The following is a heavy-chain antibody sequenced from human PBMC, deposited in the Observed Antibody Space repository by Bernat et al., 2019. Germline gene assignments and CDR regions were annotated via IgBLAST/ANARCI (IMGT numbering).Heavy chain of an antibody. CDR1: GFTFSSYA. CDR2: ISGSGGST. D-gene: IGHD2-15*01. CDR3: AKDRDIVVVVAGTLYDY. V-gene: IGHV3-23*01. Sequence: EVQLLESGGGLVQPGGSLRLSCAASGFTFSSYAMSWVRQAPGKGLEWVSAISGSGGSTYYADSVKGRFTISRDNSKNTLYLQMNSLRAEYTAVYYCAKDRDIVVVVAGTLYDYWGQGTLVTGSS. J-gene: IGHJ4*02.